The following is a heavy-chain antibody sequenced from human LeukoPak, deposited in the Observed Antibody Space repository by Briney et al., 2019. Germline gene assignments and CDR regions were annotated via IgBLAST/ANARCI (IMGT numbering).Heavy chain of an antibody. V-gene: IGHV3-23*01. CDR3: AKGRFSNFDP. CDR1: RFTFSSYA. Sequence: GGSLRLSCAASRFTFSSYAMTWVRQAPGKGLEWVSSISDSGGRTYYAESVKGRFTISRDNSKTMLHLQMNGLRAEDTAVYYCAKGRFSNFDPWGQGTLVTVSS. J-gene: IGHJ5*02. D-gene: IGHD4-11*01. CDR2: ISDSGGRT.